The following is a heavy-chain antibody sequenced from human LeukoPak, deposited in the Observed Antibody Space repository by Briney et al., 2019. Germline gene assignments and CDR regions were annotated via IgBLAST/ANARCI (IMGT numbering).Heavy chain of an antibody. CDR2: IYYSGST. J-gene: IGHJ4*02. Sequence: SETLSLTCTVSGGSISSGGYYWTWIRQHPGKGLEWIGYIYYSGSTYYNPSLKSRVTISEDTSKNQFSLKLSSVTAADTAMYYCAKEIEGLGVPARRWFDNWGQGTLVTVSS. D-gene: IGHD2-2*01. CDR1: GGSISSGGYY. V-gene: IGHV4-31*03. CDR3: AKEIEGLGVPARRWFDN.